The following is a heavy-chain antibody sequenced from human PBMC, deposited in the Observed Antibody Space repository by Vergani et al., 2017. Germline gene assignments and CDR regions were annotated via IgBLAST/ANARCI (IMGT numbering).Heavy chain of an antibody. CDR2: ISSSSSYT. Sequence: QVQLVESGGGLVKPGGSLRLSCAASGFTFSDYYMSWIRQAPGKGLEWVSYISSSSSYTNYADSVKGRFTISRDNSKNTLYLQMNSLRAEDTAVYYCARAPRARYCTNGVCYTVDDAFDIWGQGTMVTVSS. CDR3: ARAPRARYCTNGVCYTVDDAFDI. J-gene: IGHJ3*02. CDR1: GFTFSDYY. D-gene: IGHD2-8*01. V-gene: IGHV3-11*06.